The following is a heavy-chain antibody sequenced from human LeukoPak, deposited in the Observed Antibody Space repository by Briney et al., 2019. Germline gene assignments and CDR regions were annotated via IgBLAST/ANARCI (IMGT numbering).Heavy chain of an antibody. CDR1: GYTFTSYG. J-gene: IGHJ4*02. CDR3: ARDRQFGY. CDR2: ISTYNGNT. Sequence: ASANISCKASGYTFTSYGISWVRQAPGQGFEWMGWISTYNGNTNYAQKFQGRVTMTTDTSTSTAYMEVRSLRSDDTAVYYCARDRQFGYWGQGTLVTVSS. V-gene: IGHV1-18*01.